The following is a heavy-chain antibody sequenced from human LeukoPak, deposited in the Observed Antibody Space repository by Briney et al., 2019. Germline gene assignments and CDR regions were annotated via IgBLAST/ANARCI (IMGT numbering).Heavy chain of an antibody. V-gene: IGHV4-34*01. Sequence: SETLSLTCAVYGGSFSGYYWSWIRQPPGKGLEWIGEINHSGSTNYNPSLKSRVTISVDTSKNQFSLKLSSVTAADTAVYYCARAWVGRYFDWNYYFDYWGQGTLVTVSS. CDR1: GGSFSGYY. J-gene: IGHJ4*02. D-gene: IGHD3-9*01. CDR3: ARAWVGRYFDWNYYFDY. CDR2: INHSGST.